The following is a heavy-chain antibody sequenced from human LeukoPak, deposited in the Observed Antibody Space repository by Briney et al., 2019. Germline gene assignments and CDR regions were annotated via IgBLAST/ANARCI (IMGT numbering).Heavy chain of an antibody. CDR3: ARERGYSGYDYFIDSPSDY. J-gene: IGHJ4*02. CDR1: GFXFSSYE. D-gene: IGHD5-12*01. V-gene: IGHV3-48*03. Sequence: PGGSLRLSCAASGFXFSSYEINWVRQAPGKGLEWVSYISSSGSTIYNADSVKGRFTISRDNAKNSLYLQMNSLRAEDTAVYYCARERGYSGYDYFIDSPSDYWGQGTLVTVSS. CDR2: ISSSGSTI.